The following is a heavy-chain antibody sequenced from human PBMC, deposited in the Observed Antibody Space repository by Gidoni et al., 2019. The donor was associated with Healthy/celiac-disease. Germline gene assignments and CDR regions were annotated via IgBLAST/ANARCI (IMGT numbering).Heavy chain of an antibody. D-gene: IGHD2-21*01. CDR2: INHSGST. V-gene: IGHV4-34*01. CDR1: GGSFSGYY. CDR3: ARGPQIAIPTYYFDY. Sequence: QVQLQQWGAGLLKPSETLSLTCAVYGGSFSGYYWSWIRQPPGKGLEWIGEINHSGSTNYNPSLKSRVTISVDTSKNQFSLKLSSVTAADTAVYYCARGPQIAIPTYYFDYWGQGTLVTVSS. J-gene: IGHJ4*02.